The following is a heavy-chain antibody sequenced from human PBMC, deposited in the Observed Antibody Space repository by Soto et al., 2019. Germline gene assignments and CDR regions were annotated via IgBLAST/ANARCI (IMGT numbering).Heavy chain of an antibody. Sequence: EVQRVQSGAEVKKPGESLRISCKGSGYSFTSYWISWVRQMPGKGLEWMGRLDPSDAYTNYSPSFQGHVTISADKSISTASLQWSSLKASDTAMYYCARLQAAAGDNDLTFDSGGQGTLVPVSS. CDR2: LDPSDAYT. CDR3: ARLQAAAGDNDLTFDS. V-gene: IGHV5-10-1*01. D-gene: IGHD6-13*01. J-gene: IGHJ4*02. CDR1: GYSFTSYW.